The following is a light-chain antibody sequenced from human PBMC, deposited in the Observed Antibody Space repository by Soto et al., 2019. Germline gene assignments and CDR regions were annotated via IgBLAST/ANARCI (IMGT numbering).Light chain of an antibody. CDR2: HGT. V-gene: IGLV2-11*01. CDR1: SSDVDDYRY. CDR3: CSYVTTPEI. Sequence: QSVLAQPRSVSGSPGQLLTISCTGTSSDVDDYRYVSWYQQYPGKAPRLVIYHGTKRPSGVPDRFSGSNSGNTASLTISGLQAEDEADYYCCSYVTTPEIFGTGTKVTVL. J-gene: IGLJ1*01.